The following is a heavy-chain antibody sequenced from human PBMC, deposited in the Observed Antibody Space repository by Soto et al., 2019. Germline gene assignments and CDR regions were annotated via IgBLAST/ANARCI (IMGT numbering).Heavy chain of an antibody. Sequence: GGSLRLSCAASGFTFSSYGMHWVRQAPGKGLEWVAVISYDGSNKYCADPVNGRFTISRDNSKNTLYLQMNSLRSEDTAVYYCAKAGDTAMAPGGPYYYYGMDVWGQGTTVTVSS. CDR2: ISYDGSNK. D-gene: IGHD5-18*01. CDR3: AKAGDTAMAPGGPYYYYGMDV. J-gene: IGHJ6*02. V-gene: IGHV3-30*18. CDR1: GFTFSSYG.